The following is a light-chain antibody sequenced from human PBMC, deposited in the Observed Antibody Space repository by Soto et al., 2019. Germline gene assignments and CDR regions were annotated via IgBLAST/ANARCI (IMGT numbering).Light chain of an antibody. J-gene: IGKJ5*01. V-gene: IGKV1-27*01. CDR1: QGISNY. CDR2: AAS. Sequence: MTQSPASLSASVGDRVTITCRASQGISNYLACYQQKPGKVPKLLIYAASTLQSGVPSRFSGSGSGTDFTLTITSLQPEDVATYYCQKYSSVITFGQGTRLEIK. CDR3: QKYSSVIT.